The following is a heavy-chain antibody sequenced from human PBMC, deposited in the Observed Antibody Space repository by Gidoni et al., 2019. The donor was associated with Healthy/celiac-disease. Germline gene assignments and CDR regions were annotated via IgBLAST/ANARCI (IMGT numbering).Heavy chain of an antibody. D-gene: IGHD2-2*01. CDR2: MNPNSGNT. Sequence: QVQLVQSGAEVKKPGASVKVSCKASGYTFTSYDINWVRQATGQGLEWMGWMNPNSGNTGYAQKFQGRVTMTRNTSISTAYMELSSLRSEDTAVYYCARAPRGDQLLTAIPFDYWGQGTLVTVSS. CDR1: GYTFTSYD. J-gene: IGHJ4*02. CDR3: ARAPRGDQLLTAIPFDY. V-gene: IGHV1-8*01.